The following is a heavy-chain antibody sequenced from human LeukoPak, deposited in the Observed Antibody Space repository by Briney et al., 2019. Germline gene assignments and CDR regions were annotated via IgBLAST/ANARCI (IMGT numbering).Heavy chain of an antibody. CDR1: GGTFSSYA. CDR2: IIPIFGTA. J-gene: IGHJ5*02. V-gene: IGHV1-69*05. Sequence: SVKVSCKASGGTFSSYAISWVRQAPGQGLEWMGRIIPIFGTANYAQKFQGRVTITTDESTSTAYMELSSLRSEDTAVYYCAAGGYCGGGSCYPFDPWGQGTLVTVSS. D-gene: IGHD2-15*01. CDR3: AAGGYCGGGSCYPFDP.